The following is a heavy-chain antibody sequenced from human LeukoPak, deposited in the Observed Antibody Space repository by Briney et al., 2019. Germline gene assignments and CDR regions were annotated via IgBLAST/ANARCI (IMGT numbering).Heavy chain of an antibody. CDR2: INAGNGNT. J-gene: IGHJ3*02. V-gene: IGHV1-3*01. CDR3: ARDQGGPSGSCHVPEAFDI. CDR1: GYTFTSYA. D-gene: IGHD1-26*01. Sequence: GASVKVSCKASGYTFTSYAMHWVRQAPGQRLEWMGWINAGNGNTKYSQKFQGRVTITRDTSASTAYMELSSLRSEDTAVYYCARDQGGPSGSCHVPEAFDIWGQGTMVTVSS.